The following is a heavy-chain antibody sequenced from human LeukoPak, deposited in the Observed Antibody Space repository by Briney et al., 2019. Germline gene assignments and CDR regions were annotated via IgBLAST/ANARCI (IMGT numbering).Heavy chain of an antibody. J-gene: IGHJ4*02. CDR1: GFTFGDYA. D-gene: IGHD3-9*01. CDR3: TAPRTRYFDWLSDY. CDR2: IRSKAYGGTT. V-gene: IGHV3-49*04. Sequence: PGRSLRLSCTASGFTFGDYAMSWVRQAPGKGLEWVGFIRSKAYGGTTQYAASAKGRFTISRDDSKSIAYLQMNSLKTEDTAVYYCTAPRTRYFDWLSDYWGQGTLVTVSS.